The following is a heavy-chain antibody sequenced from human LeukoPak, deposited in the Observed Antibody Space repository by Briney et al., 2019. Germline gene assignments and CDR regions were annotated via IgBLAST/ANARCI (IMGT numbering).Heavy chain of an antibody. J-gene: IGHJ4*02. Sequence: GGSLRPSCAASGFTFSSYSTNWVRQAPGKGLEWVSYISSSSSTIYYADSVKGRFTISRDNAKNSLYLQMNSLRAEDTAVYYCARDETWDYFDYWGQGTLVTVSS. CDR3: ARDETWDYFDY. V-gene: IGHV3-48*01. CDR2: ISSSSSTI. D-gene: IGHD3-16*01. CDR1: GFTFSSYS.